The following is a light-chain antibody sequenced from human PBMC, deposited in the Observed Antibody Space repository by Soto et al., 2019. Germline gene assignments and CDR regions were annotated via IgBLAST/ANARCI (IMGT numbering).Light chain of an antibody. Sequence: QSVVTQPACVSGSPGQSITISCTGTSSDVGGYNYVSWYQQHPGKAPKLIIYEVGNRPSGVSIRFYGSKSGNTASLTISGLQAEDEADYYCSSCTSTSSPLVFGTGTKVTAL. CDR3: SSCTSTSSPLV. CDR2: EVG. J-gene: IGLJ1*01. V-gene: IGLV2-14*01. CDR1: SSDVGGYNY.